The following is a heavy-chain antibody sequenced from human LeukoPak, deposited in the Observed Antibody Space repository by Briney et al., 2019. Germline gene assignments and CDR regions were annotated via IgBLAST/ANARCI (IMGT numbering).Heavy chain of an antibody. Sequence: GGSLRLSCAASGFTFSGSAMHWVRQASGKGLEWVGRIRSKANSYATAYAASVKGRFTISRDDSKNTAYLQMNSLKTEDTAVYYCTRRGRYSQQLEFDYWGQGTLVTVSS. CDR2: IRSKANSYAT. CDR3: TRRGRYSQQLEFDY. J-gene: IGHJ4*02. CDR1: GFTFSGSA. V-gene: IGHV3-73*01. D-gene: IGHD6-13*01.